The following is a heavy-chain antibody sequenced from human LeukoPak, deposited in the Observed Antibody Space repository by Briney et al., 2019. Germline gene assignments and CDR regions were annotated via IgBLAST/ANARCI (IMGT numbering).Heavy chain of an antibody. V-gene: IGHV1-2*02. CDR1: GYTFTGYY. CDR2: INPNSGGT. J-gene: IGHJ4*02. D-gene: IGHD3-10*01. CDR3: ARDYSASGSYYPGTFDY. Sequence: ASVKVSCKASGYTFTGYYMHWVRQAPGQGLEWMGWINPNSGGTNYARKFQGRVTMTRDTSISTAYMELSRLRSDDTAVYYCARDYSASGSYYPGTFDYWGQGTLVTVS.